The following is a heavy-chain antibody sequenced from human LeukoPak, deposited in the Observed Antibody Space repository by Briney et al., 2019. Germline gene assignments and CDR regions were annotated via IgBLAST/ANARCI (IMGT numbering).Heavy chain of an antibody. CDR1: GGSISSGGNY. CDR3: ARATQYGSGRLYYGMDV. J-gene: IGHJ6*02. V-gene: IGHV4-31*03. Sequence: SQTLSLTCTVSGGSISSGGNYWSWIRQHPGKGLEWIGYIYYSGSTYYNPSLKSRVTISVYTSKNQFSLKLRSVTDADTAVYYCARATQYGSGRLYYGMDVWGQGTTVTVSS. D-gene: IGHD3-10*01. CDR2: IYYSGST.